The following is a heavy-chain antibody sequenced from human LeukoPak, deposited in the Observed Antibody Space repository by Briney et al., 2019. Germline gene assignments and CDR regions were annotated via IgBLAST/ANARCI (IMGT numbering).Heavy chain of an antibody. J-gene: IGHJ6*02. CDR3: ARGPAILYYYYYGMDV. CDR2: INHSGST. D-gene: IGHD2/OR15-2a*01. V-gene: IGHV4-34*01. Sequence: SETLSLTCAVYGGSFSGYYWSWIRPPPGKGLEWIGEINHSGSTNYNPSLKSRVTISVDTSKNQFSLKLSSVTAADTAVYYCARGPAILYYYYYGMDVWGQGTTVTVSS. CDR1: GGSFSGYY.